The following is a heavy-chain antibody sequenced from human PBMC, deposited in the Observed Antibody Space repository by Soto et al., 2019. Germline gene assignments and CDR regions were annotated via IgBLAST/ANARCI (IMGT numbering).Heavy chain of an antibody. D-gene: IGHD2-2*01. Sequence: SVKVSCKASGGTFSSYTISWVRQAPGQGLEWMGRIIPILGIANYAQKFQGRVTITADKSTSTAYMELSSLRSEDTAVYYCARGRNIVVVPAAMGSWFDPWGQGTLVTVSS. V-gene: IGHV1-69*02. CDR3: ARGRNIVVVPAAMGSWFDP. CDR1: GGTFSSYT. J-gene: IGHJ5*02. CDR2: IIPILGIA.